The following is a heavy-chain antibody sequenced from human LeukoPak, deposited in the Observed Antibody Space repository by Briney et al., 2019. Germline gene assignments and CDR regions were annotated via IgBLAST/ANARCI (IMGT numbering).Heavy chain of an antibody. CDR2: ISYDGSNK. D-gene: IGHD6-13*01. V-gene: IGHV3-30*18. J-gene: IGHJ4*02. CDR1: GFSFSSYG. CDR3: AKSPQAAAGTYVDY. Sequence: GGSLRLSCAASGFSFSSYGMHWVRQAPGKGLEWVAVISYDGSNKYYADSVKGRFTISRDNSKNTLYLQMNSLRAEDTAVYYCAKSPQAAAGTYVDYWGQGTLVTVSS.